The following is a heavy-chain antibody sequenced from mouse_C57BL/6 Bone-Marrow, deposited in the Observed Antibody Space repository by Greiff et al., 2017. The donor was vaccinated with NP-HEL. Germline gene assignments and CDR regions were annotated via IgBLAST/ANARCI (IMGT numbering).Heavy chain of an antibody. D-gene: IGHD2-4*01. V-gene: IGHV2-6*03. CDR3: AREVYDYDGYYAMDY. CDR2: IWSDGST. CDR1: GFSLTSYG. Sequence: VQGVESGPGLVAPSQRLSITCTVSGFSLTSYGVHWVRQPPGKGLEWLVVIWSDGSTTYNSALKSRLSISKDNSKSQVFLKMNSLQTDDTAMYYCAREVYDYDGYYAMDYWGQGTSVTVSS. J-gene: IGHJ4*01.